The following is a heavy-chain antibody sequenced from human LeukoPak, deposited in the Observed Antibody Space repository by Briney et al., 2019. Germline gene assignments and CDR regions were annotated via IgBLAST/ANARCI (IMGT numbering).Heavy chain of an antibody. CDR2: ISYSGST. V-gene: IGHV4-59*12. D-gene: IGHD1-1*01. CDR3: ARVETYYYGLDV. J-gene: IGHJ6*02. CDR1: GGSISDYL. Sequence: SETLSLTCTVSGGSISDYLWSWIRQPPGKGLEWIGHISYSGSTKYNPSLKTRVTMSIDTSKRQFSLSLPSVTAADTAVYYCARVETYYYGLDVWGQGTTVTVSS.